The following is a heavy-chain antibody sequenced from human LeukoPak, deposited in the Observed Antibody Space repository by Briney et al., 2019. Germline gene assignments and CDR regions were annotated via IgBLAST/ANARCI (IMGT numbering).Heavy chain of an antibody. J-gene: IGHJ4*02. V-gene: IGHV1-18*01. Sequence: ASVNLSCKASGYTFTNYGISWVRPAPGQGLERMGCISAYSGNTNYAQNLQGRVTMTKDTSTSTAYMELRSLRSDNTALYYCARAPDYYDLWRGPFDYWGRGTLVTVSS. CDR3: ARAPDYYDLWRGPFDY. CDR2: ISAYSGNT. D-gene: IGHD3-3*01. CDR1: GYTFTNYG.